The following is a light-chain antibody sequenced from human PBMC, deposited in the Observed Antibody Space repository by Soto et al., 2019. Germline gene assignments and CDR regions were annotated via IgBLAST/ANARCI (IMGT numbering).Light chain of an antibody. Sequence: EIVLTQSPGTLSLSPGERATLSCRTSQSVSNTYLAWYQQKPGQAPRLLIYHASSRATGIPGRFRGSGSGTDFTLTISRLEPEDFAVYYCQQYGTSPPVYAFGQGTKLEI. CDR3: QQYGTSPPVYA. V-gene: IGKV3-20*01. CDR2: HAS. CDR1: QSVSNTY. J-gene: IGKJ2*01.